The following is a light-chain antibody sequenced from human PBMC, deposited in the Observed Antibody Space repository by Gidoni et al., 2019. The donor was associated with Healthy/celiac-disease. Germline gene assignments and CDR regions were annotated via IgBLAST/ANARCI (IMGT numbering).Light chain of an antibody. J-gene: IGLJ1*01. V-gene: IGLV3-25*03. CDR2: KDS. Sequence: SYELTQPPSVSVSPGQTARITCSGDALPKQYAYWYQQKPGQAPVLVIYKDSERPSGIPERFSGSSSGTTVTLTIGGVQAEDEADYYCQSADSRGTYYVFGTGTKVTVL. CDR3: QSADSRGTYYV. CDR1: ALPKQY.